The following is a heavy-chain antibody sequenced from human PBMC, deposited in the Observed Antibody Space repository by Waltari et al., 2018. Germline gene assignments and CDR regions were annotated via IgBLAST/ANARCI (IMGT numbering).Heavy chain of an antibody. CDR3: SRQVLGYCTSAACRRLES. V-gene: IGHV4-38-2*01. J-gene: IGHJ4*02. Sequence: QVQLQESGPGLVKPSETLSLTCDVSGYSINSGYYWGCIRQSPGKGLEWIANIYHAGDTFYNRSLKSRDTISMDTSKNQFSLKLNSVTAADTAVYFCSRQVLGYCTSAACRRLESWGQGTLVTVSS. CDR1: GYSINSGYY. D-gene: IGHD2-2*03. CDR2: IYHAGDT.